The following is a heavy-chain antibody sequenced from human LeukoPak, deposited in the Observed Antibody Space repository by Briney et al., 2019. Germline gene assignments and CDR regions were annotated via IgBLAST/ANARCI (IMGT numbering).Heavy chain of an antibody. CDR1: GGSISSSSYY. V-gene: IGHV4-39*07. CDR2: IYYSGST. J-gene: IGHJ4*02. D-gene: IGHD5-18*01. Sequence: PSETLSLTCTVSGGSISSSSYYWGWIRQPPGKGLEWIGSIYYSGSTYYNPSLKSRVTISVDTSKNQFSLKLSSVTAADTAVYYCARDTAMVTDYWGQGTLVTVSS. CDR3: ARDTAMVTDY.